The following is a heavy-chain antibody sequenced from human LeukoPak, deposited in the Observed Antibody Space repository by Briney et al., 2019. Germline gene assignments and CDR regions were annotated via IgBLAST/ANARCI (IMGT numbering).Heavy chain of an antibody. CDR3: ARISFNSGSWSFDL. Sequence: PGGSLRLSCAASGFIFSSHWMSWVRQGPGKGLQWVANIKEDGSEQYYVDSVKGRFTISRDNAKNSLYLQMSGLRVEDTAVYYCARISFNSGSWSFDLWGRGTLVTVSS. CDR2: IKEDGSEQ. V-gene: IGHV3-7*01. D-gene: IGHD5-12*01. CDR1: GFIFSSHW. J-gene: IGHJ2*01.